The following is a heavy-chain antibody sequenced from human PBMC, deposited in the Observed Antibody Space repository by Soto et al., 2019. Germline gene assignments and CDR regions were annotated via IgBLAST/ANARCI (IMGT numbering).Heavy chain of an antibody. J-gene: IGHJ4*02. CDR1: GYTFTSYG. V-gene: IGHV1-18*01. CDR3: ARDRGIVIVGGTIPDY. D-gene: IGHD1-26*01. CDR2: ISAYNGNT. Sequence: QVQPVQSGAEVKKPGASVKVSCKASGYTFTSYGISWVRQAPGQGLEWLGWISAYNGNTNYARNLQGRVTVTADTXTIXAYMELRSLRSDDTAVYYCARDRGIVIVGGTIPDYWGQGTLVTVSS.